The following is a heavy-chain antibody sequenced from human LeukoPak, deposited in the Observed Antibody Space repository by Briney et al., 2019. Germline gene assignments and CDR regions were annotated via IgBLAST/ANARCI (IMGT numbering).Heavy chain of an antibody. Sequence: PSQTLSLTCTVSGGSISSGDYYWSWIRQPPGKGLEWIGYIYYSGSTYYNPSLKSRVTMSVDTSKNQFSLKLSSVTAADTAVYYCARVTQGWSTSYNWFDPWGQGTLVTVSS. V-gene: IGHV4-30-4*01. CDR3: ARVTQGWSTSYNWFDP. CDR2: IYYSGST. D-gene: IGHD1-26*01. CDR1: GGSISSGDYY. J-gene: IGHJ5*02.